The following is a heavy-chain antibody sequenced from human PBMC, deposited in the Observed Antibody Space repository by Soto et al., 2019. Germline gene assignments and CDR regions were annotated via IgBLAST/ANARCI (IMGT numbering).Heavy chain of an antibody. V-gene: IGHV4-59*01. D-gene: IGHD6-13*01. CDR1: GGSLGGYG. CDR3: PRHNSSSWYGDAFDI. CDR2: IYYSGST. J-gene: IGHJ3*02. Sequence: SETLCVRWSVAGGSLGGYGGSWLRPPPGKGLEWIGYIYYSGSTNYNPSLKSRVTISVDTSKNQFSLKLSSVTAADTAVYYCPRHNSSSWYGDAFDIWGQGTMVTVSS.